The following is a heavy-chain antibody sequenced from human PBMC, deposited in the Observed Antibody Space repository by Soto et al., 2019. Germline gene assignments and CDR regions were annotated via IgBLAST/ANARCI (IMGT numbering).Heavy chain of an antibody. J-gene: IGHJ5*02. CDR2: IYYSGAA. CDR3: ARAGRRDGISSPGRFDT. Sequence: QVQLQESGPGLVKPSQTLSLTCTVSRGSINSGDYFWGWIRQSPGMGLEWVGFIYYSGAAYYNPSLKSRVSISVDTSKNKFSLNLSRVTAADTAVYYCARAGRRDGISSPGRFDTWGQGALVTVSS. CDR1: RGSINSGDYF. V-gene: IGHV4-30-4*01.